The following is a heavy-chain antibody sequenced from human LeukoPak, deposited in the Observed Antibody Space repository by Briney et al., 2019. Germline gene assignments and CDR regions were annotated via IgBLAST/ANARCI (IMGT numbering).Heavy chain of an antibody. CDR2: ISYDGSDE. V-gene: IGHV3-30*04. J-gene: IGHJ4*02. D-gene: IGHD3-10*01. CDR1: GFTFSSYA. CDR3: ARDLNPYGSGSYYGY. Sequence: GGSLRLSCAASGFTFSSYAMHWVRQAPGKGLEWVAVISYDGSDEYYTDSVKGRFTISSDNSKNTLYLQMNSLRAEDTAVYYCARDLNPYGSGSYYGYWGQGALVTVSS.